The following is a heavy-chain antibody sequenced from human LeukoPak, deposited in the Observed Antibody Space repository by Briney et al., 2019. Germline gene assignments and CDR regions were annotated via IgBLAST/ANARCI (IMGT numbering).Heavy chain of an antibody. CDR2: IKQDGSEK. CDR3: ARGAFRFGSYYDSSGYPH. Sequence: PGGSLRLSCAASGFTFSSYWMSWVRQAPGKGLEWVANIKQDGSEKYYVDSVKGRFTISRDNAKNSLYLQMNSLRAEDTAVYYCARGAFRFGSYYDSSGYPHWGQGTLVTVSS. J-gene: IGHJ4*02. CDR1: GFTFSSYW. V-gene: IGHV3-7*01. D-gene: IGHD3-22*01.